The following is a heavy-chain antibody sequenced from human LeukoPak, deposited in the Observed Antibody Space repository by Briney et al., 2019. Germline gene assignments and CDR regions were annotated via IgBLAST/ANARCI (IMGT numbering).Heavy chain of an antibody. J-gene: IGHJ4*02. CDR1: GYSISSGYY. Sequence: KASETLSLTCTVSGYSISSGYYWGWIRQPPGKGLEWIGGIYHSGSTYYNPSLKSRVTISVDTSKNQFSLKLSSVTAADTAVYYCARDPHYTAMDPFDYWGQGTLVTVSS. V-gene: IGHV4-38-2*02. CDR2: IYHSGST. D-gene: IGHD5-18*01. CDR3: ARDPHYTAMDPFDY.